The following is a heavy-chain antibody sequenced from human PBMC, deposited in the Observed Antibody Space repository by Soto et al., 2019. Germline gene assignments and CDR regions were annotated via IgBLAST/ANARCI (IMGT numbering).Heavy chain of an antibody. J-gene: IGHJ4*02. CDR2: IHYDGRT. CDR3: AQLAPTYGTTVDY. D-gene: IGHD4-4*01. CDR1: GGSISNNF. V-gene: IGHV4-59*03. Sequence: QVQLQESGPGLVKPSETLSLTCTVSGGSISNNFWGWIRPPPGKGLEFVGYIHYDGRTNYNPPLKSRVTMSVDSSKNPFSLNLNSVTATDTAVYYCAQLAPTYGTTVDYWGQGTLVTVSS.